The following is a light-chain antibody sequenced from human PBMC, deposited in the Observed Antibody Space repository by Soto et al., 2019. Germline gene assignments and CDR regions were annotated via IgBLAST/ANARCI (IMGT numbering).Light chain of an antibody. CDR3: QQYASSPT. J-gene: IGKJ4*01. Sequence: VLTQSPGTLSLSQGDTATLSSRPSHSVASSYLAWYQHKPGQAPRLLISGACSRAAGNPDRFSGSGSGTDFTLTISRLEPEDFAVYCCQQYASSPTFGGGTKVEIK. V-gene: IGKV3-20*01. CDR1: HSVASSY. CDR2: GAC.